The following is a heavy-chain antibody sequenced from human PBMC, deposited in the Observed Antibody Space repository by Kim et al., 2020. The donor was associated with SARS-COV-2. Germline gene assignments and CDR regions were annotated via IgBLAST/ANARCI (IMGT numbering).Heavy chain of an antibody. CDR3: ARDFPDYYDSSGYYSGDY. J-gene: IGHJ4*02. V-gene: IGHV3-48*03. Sequence: GGSLRLSCAASGFTFSSYEMNWVRQAPGKGLEWVSYISSSGSTIYYADSVKGRFTISRDNAKNSLYLQMNSLRAEDTAVYYCARDFPDYYDSSGYYSGDYWGQGTLVTVSS. CDR1: GFTFSSYE. D-gene: IGHD3-22*01. CDR2: ISSSGSTI.